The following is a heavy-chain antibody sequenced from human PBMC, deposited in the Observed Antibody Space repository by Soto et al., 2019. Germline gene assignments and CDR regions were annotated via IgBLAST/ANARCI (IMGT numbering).Heavy chain of an antibody. D-gene: IGHD5-12*01. J-gene: IGHJ4*02. CDR3: ARAKSFRYSGDLDY. CDR2: IYYSGST. CDR1: GGSISSYY. V-gene: IGHV4-59*01. Sequence: SETLSLTCTVSGGSISSYYWSWIRQPPGKGLEWIGYIYYSGSTNYNPSLKSRVTISVDTSKNQFSLKLSSVTAADTAVYYCARAKSFRYSGDLDYWGQGTLVTVSS.